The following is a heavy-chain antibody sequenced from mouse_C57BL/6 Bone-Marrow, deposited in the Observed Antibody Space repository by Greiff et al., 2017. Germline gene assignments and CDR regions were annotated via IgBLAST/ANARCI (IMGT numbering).Heavy chain of an antibody. CDR2: IDPNSGGT. V-gene: IGHV1-72*01. CDR1: GYTFTSYW. CDR3: AREAEENYGGGFAY. Sequence: QVQLQQPGAELVKPGASVKLSCKASGYTFTSYWMHWVKQRPGRGLEWIGRIDPNSGGTKYNEKFKSKAKLTVDKPSSTAYMQLSSLTSEDSAVXYCAREAEENYGGGFAYWGQGTLVTVSA. D-gene: IGHD1-1*01. J-gene: IGHJ3*01.